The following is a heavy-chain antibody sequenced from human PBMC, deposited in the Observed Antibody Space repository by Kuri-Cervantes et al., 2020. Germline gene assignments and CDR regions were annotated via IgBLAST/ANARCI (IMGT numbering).Heavy chain of an antibody. CDR3: ARVPDIVVVPAQYYYYMDV. CDR2: INAGNGNT. V-gene: IGHV1-3*01. CDR1: GYTFTSYA. Sequence: ASVKVSCKASGYTFTSYAMHWVRQAPGQRLEWMGWINAGNGNTKYSQKFQGRVTITRDTSASTAYMELSSLRSEDTAVYYCARVPDIVVVPAQYYYYMDVWGKGTTVTVSS. D-gene: IGHD2-2*01. J-gene: IGHJ6*03.